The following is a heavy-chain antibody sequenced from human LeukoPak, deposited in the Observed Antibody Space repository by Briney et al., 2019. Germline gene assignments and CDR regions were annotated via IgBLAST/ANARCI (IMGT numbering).Heavy chain of an antibody. CDR2: ITSSGNTI. J-gene: IGHJ4*02. V-gene: IGHV3-48*03. CDR1: GFTFSNYE. CDR3: ARGSPGY. Sequence: GGSLRLSCAASGFTFSNYEMNWVRQAPGKGLEWVSYITSSGNTIYYANSVKGRFTISRDNAKNSLYLQMNSLRAEDTAVHYCARGSPGYWGQGTLVTVSS.